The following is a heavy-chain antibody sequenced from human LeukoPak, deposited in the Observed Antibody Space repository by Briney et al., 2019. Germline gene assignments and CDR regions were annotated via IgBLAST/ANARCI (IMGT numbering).Heavy chain of an antibody. J-gene: IGHJ4*02. CDR2: IKQDGSEE. D-gene: IGHD2-2*01. Sequence: PGGSLRLSCAASGFTFSSYAMSWVRQAPGKGLEWVANIKQDGSEEYYVDSVKGRFTISRDDAKNSLYLQMNSLRAEDTAVYYCARRYCSSTSCPEDYWGQGTLVTVSS. V-gene: IGHV3-7*01. CDR3: ARRYCSSTSCPEDY. CDR1: GFTFSSYA.